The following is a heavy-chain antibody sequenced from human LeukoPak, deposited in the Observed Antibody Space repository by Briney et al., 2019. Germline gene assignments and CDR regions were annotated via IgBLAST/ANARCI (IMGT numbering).Heavy chain of an antibody. V-gene: IGHV3-64*01. D-gene: IGHD5-24*01. CDR3: ARGEDMATSYFDY. J-gene: IGHJ4*02. CDR1: GFTFSSYA. Sequence: GGSLRLSCAASGFTFSSYAMHWVRQAPGKGLEYVSAISSNGGSTYYANSVKGRFTISRDNSKNTLYLQMGSLRAEDMAVYYCARGEDMATSYFDYWGQGTLVTVSS. CDR2: ISSNGGST.